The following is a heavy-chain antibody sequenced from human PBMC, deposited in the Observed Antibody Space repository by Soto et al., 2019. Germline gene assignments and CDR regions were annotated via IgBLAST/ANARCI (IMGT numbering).Heavy chain of an antibody. J-gene: IGHJ4*02. Sequence: SCAVSGFTFDDNAMHWVRQAPEKGLEWVSGINWKSDIGYADSVKGRFTISRDNAENSLYLQMNSLRAEDTASYYCAISQDRGGRTTFIYWGQGTQVTVSS. CDR3: AISQDRGGRTTFIY. CDR2: INWKSDI. CDR1: GFTFDDNA. D-gene: IGHD3-16*01. V-gene: IGHV3-9*01.